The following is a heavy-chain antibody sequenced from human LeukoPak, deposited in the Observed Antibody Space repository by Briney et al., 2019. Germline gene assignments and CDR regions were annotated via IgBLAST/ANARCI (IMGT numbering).Heavy chain of an antibody. CDR2: IYYSGST. V-gene: IGHV4-30-4*01. CDR1: GGSISSGDYY. CDR3: ARRYGSGSHIDWFDP. D-gene: IGHD3-10*01. J-gene: IGHJ5*02. Sequence: SQTLSLTCTVSGGSISSGDYYWSWIRQPPGKGLEWIGYIYYSGSTGYNPSLKSRVTISVDTSKNQFSLKLNSVTAADTAVYYCARRYGSGSHIDWFDPWGQGTLVTVSS.